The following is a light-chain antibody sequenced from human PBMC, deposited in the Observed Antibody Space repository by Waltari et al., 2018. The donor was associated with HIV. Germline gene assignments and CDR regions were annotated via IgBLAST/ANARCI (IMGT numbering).Light chain of an antibody. CDR2: GAS. CDR3: HQYNNWPIYS. J-gene: IGKJ2*03. CDR1: QSVSMN. V-gene: IGKV3-15*01. Sequence: EIVMTQSPATLPVSPGERATLSGRASQSVSMNLACYQQKPCQAPRLLIYGASTRATGIPVMFSGNVSGTEFTLTISSLQSEDFVLYYCHQYNNWPIYSFGQGTKLEIK.